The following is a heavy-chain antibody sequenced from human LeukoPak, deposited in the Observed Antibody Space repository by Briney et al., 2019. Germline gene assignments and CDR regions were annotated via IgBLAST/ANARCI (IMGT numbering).Heavy chain of an antibody. CDR2: IRKATEGGAT. V-gene: IGHV3-15*01. J-gene: IGHJ4*02. CDR1: GFTFSNVW. D-gene: IGHD3-22*01. Sequence: GGSLRLSCAASGFTFSNVWMGWFRQAPGKGLEWVGRIRKATEGGATDYAAPVQGRFTISRDDSSNTLYLQMNSLRAEDTAVYYCAKDRTKTYYYDSSGNFDYWGQGTLVTVSS. CDR3: AKDRTKTYYYDSSGNFDY.